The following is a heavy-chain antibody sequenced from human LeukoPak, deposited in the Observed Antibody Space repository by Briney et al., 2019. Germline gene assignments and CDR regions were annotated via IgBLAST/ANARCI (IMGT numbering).Heavy chain of an antibody. D-gene: IGHD6-19*01. CDR3: ARRGAVAGRRLFDY. CDR2: INHSGST. CDR1: GGSFSGYY. V-gene: IGHV4-34*01. Sequence: SETLSLTCAVYGGSFSGYYWSWIRQPPGKGLEWIGEINHSGSTNYNPSLKSRVTISVDTSKNQFSLKLSSVAAADTAVYYCARRGAVAGRRLFDYWGQGTLVTVSS. J-gene: IGHJ4*02.